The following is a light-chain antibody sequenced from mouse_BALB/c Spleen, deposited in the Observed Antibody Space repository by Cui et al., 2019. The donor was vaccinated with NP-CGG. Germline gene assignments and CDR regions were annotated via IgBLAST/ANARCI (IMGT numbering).Light chain of an antibody. J-gene: IGLJ1*01. Sequence: HAALTPAPAPTTSPGETVTLTCRSSTGAVTTNNYANWVQEKPDHLFTGLIGGTNNRAPGVPARFSGSLIEDKAALTITGAQTEDEAIYFCGLWYNNHWVFGGGTKLTVL. CDR3: GLWYNNHWV. V-gene: IGLV1*01. CDR1: TGAVTTNNY. CDR2: GTN.